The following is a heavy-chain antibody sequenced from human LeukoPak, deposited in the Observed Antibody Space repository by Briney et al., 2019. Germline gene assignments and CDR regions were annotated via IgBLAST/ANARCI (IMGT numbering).Heavy chain of an antibody. V-gene: IGHV4-4*07. CDR2: IYTSGST. CDR3: ARVDVFGVVSSDYYYYYMDV. Sequence: SETLSLTCTVSYGSISTYFWSWVRQPAGKGLEWIGRIYTSGSTNYNPSLKSRVTMPVDTSKNQFSLKLSYVTAADTAVYYCARVDVFGVVSSDYYYYYMDVWGKGTTVTVSS. J-gene: IGHJ6*03. CDR1: YGSISTYF. D-gene: IGHD3-3*01.